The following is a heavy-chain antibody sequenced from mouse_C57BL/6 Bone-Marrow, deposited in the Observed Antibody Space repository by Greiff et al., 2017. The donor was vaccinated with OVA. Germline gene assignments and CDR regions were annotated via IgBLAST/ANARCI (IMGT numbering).Heavy chain of an antibody. CDR2: ILPGSGST. CDR3: ARTGDDYFDY. D-gene: IGHD3-3*01. V-gene: IGHV1-9*01. CDR1: GYTFTGYW. Sequence: QVQLQQSGAELMQPGASVKLSCKATGYTFTGYWIEWVKQRPGHGLEWIGEILPGSGSTNYHEKFKSKATFTADSSSNPVYMQLSSLTTEDSAIYYCARTGDDYFDYWGQGTTLTVAS. J-gene: IGHJ2*01.